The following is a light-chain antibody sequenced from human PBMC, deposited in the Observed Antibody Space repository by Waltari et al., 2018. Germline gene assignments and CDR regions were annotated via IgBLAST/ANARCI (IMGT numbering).Light chain of an antibody. Sequence: QSALTQPPPASGSPGQSVTIPCTGPSSDGGGFDYVSWYQQHPGKVPRLMIYEVSKRPSGVPVRFSGSKSGNTASLTVSGLQVEDEADYYCSSFAGSSQMLFGGGTKLTVL. J-gene: IGLJ2*01. CDR3: SSFAGSSQML. CDR1: SSDGGGFDY. V-gene: IGLV2-8*01. CDR2: EVS.